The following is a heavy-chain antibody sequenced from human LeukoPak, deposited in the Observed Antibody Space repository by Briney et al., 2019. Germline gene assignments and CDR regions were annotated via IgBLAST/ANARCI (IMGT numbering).Heavy chain of an antibody. V-gene: IGHV4-4*02. Sequence: SETLSLTCAVFGGSISSNNWWNWVRQSPGKGLEWIGEIHHSGSTHYNPSLKSRLTISVDKSKNQFSLKLTSVTAADTAVYYCAERGSGWYFHNWGQGTLVTVSS. CDR2: IHHSGST. D-gene: IGHD6-19*01. CDR3: AERGSGWYFHN. CDR1: GGSISSNNW. J-gene: IGHJ4*02.